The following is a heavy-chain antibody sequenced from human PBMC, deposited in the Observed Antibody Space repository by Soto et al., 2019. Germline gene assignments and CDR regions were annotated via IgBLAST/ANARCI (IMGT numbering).Heavy chain of an antibody. D-gene: IGHD4-17*01. J-gene: IGHJ5*01. CDR3: ARAEEMPTGWFDS. V-gene: IGHV4-31*03. Sequence: PSETLSLTCTVSGGSISSDGYYWSWIRQHPGKGLEWIGYIYYSGSTYYNPSLKSRVTISVDTSKNQFSLKLSSVTAADTAVYYCARAEEMPTGWFDSRGQGTLVTVSS. CDR2: IYYSGST. CDR1: GGSISSDGYY.